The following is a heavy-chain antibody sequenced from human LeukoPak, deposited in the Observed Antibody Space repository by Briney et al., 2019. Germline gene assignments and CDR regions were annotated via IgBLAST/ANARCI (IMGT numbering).Heavy chain of an antibody. CDR1: GFTFSSYS. CDR3: ARDRDWYSFDS. J-gene: IGHJ5*01. V-gene: IGHV3-48*01. CDR2: ISGSSSTI. Sequence: GGSLRLSCAASGFTFSSYSMNWVRQAPGKGLEWGSYISGSSSTIYYADSVKGRFTISRDNGKNTLYLQMNSLRAEDTAVYYCARDRDWYSFDSWGQGTLVTVSS. D-gene: IGHD6-19*01.